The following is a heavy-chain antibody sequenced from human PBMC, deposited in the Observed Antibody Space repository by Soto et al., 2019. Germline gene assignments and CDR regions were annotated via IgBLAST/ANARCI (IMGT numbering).Heavy chain of an antibody. CDR3: AGEDYSN. V-gene: IGHV3-30-3*01. D-gene: IGHD4-4*01. CDR1: GFTFSSYA. CDR2: ISYDGSNK. J-gene: IGHJ4*02. Sequence: GGSLRLSCAASGFTFSSYAMHWVRQAPGKGLEWVAVISYDGSNKYYADSVKGRFTISRDNSKNTLYLQMNSLRAEDTAVYYCAGEDYSNWGQGTLVTVSS.